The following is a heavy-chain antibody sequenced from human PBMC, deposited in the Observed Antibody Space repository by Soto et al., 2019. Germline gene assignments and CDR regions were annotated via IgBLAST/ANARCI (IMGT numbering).Heavy chain of an antibody. CDR1: GVTFNRQD. V-gene: IGHV1-69*13. D-gene: IGHD5-12*01. CDR3: AREGIFGSDYVMFDS. J-gene: IGHJ4*02. CDR2: IIPMLGTP. Sequence: SVKVSCKASGVTFNRQDMRWVRQAPGQGLGWMGGIIPMLGTPHYAEKFQDRVTITADESTGTAYLELSSLTSEDTAVYYCAREGIFGSDYVMFDSWGQGTLVTVSS.